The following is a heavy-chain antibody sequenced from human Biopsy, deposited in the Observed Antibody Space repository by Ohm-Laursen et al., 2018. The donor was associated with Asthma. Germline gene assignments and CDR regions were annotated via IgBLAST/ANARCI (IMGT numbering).Heavy chain of an antibody. Sequence: EASVKVSCKASAYTFIGYNLHWVRQAPGEGLEWMGRINPNGGATIYAQKFQGRVTMTRDTSISTAYMELSRLTSDDTAVYYCARVQKSPGDRWFDPWGQGTLVTVSS. V-gene: IGHV1-2*06. CDR3: ARVQKSPGDRWFDP. D-gene: IGHD7-27*01. J-gene: IGHJ5*02. CDR2: INPNGGAT. CDR1: AYTFIGYN.